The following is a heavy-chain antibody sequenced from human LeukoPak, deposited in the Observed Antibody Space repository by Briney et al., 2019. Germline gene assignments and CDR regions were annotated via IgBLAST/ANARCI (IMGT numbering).Heavy chain of an antibody. CDR1: GDSVSSNSAA. D-gene: IGHD3-22*01. J-gene: IGHJ4*02. CDR3: AKLPSLSYYDSSGPLRSDY. CDR2: TYYRSKWYN. Sequence: PSQTLSLTCAISGDSVSSNSAAWNWIRQSPSRGLEWLGRTYYRSKWYNDYAVSVKSRITINPDTSKNQFSLQLNSVTPEDTAVYYCAKLPSLSYYDSSGPLRSDYWGQGTLVTVSS. V-gene: IGHV6-1*01.